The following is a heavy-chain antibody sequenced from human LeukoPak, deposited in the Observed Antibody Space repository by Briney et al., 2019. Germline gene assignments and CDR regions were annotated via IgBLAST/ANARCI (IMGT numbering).Heavy chain of an antibody. CDR1: GFTFSSYA. J-gene: IGHJ4*02. Sequence: AGGSLRLSCAASGFTFSSYAMSWVRQAPGKGLEWVSAISGSGGSTYYADSVKGRFTISRDNSKNTLYLQMNSLRAEDTAVYYCAKDLSIAAARFMSLDYWGQGTLVTVSS. V-gene: IGHV3-23*01. CDR3: AKDLSIAAARFMSLDY. CDR2: ISGSGGST. D-gene: IGHD6-13*01.